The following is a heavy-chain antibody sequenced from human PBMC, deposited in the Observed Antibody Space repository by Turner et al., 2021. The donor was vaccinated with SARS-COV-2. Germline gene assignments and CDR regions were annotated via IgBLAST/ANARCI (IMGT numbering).Heavy chain of an antibody. V-gene: IGHV3-7*03. CDR1: GFTFSSYW. CDR2: RKQDGSAK. CDR3: AREESGSFGAYVMDV. Sequence: EVQLVESGGGLVQPGGSLRLYCAASGFTFSSYWMNWVRQPPWKGLEWVANRKQDGSAKYYVDSVKGRSTISRDNAKTSLYLQMNSLRAEDTAVYYCAREESGSFGAYVMDVWGQGTTVTVSS. D-gene: IGHD1-26*01. J-gene: IGHJ6*02.